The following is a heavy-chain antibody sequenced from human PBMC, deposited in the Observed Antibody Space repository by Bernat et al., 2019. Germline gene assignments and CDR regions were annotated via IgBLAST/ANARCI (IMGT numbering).Heavy chain of an antibody. V-gene: IGHV3-30-3*01. CDR2: ISYDGSNK. Sequence: QVQLVESGGGVVQPGRSLRLSCAASGFTFSSYAMHWVRQAPGKGLEWVAVISYDGSNKYYADSAKGRFTITRDNSQNTLYLKMNSLRAEDTAVYYCARPRRGTINTASFDYWGQGTLVTVSS. CDR3: ARPRRGTINTASFDY. CDR1: GFTFSSYA. D-gene: IGHD3-16*01. J-gene: IGHJ4*02.